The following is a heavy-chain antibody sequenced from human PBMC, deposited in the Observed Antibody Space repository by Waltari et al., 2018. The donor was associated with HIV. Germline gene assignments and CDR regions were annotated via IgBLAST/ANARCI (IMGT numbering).Heavy chain of an antibody. CDR1: GGSISSSSYY. CDR3: ARHPMIVVDTYYFDY. CDR2: IYYSGST. D-gene: IGHD3-22*01. Sequence: QLQLQESGPGLVKPSETLSLTCTVSGGSISSSSYYWGWIRQPPGKGLEWIGSIYYSGSTYYNPSLKSRVTISVDTSKNQFSLKLSSVTAADTAVYYCARHPMIVVDTYYFDYWGQGTLVTVSS. V-gene: IGHV4-39*01. J-gene: IGHJ4*02.